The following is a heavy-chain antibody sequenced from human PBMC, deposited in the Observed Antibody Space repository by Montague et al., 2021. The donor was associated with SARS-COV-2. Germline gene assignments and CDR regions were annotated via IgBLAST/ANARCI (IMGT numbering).Heavy chain of an antibody. Sequence: PALVKPTQTLTLTCSFSGFSLRTSGVGVGWIRQPPGKALEWLAVIYWDDDKRYSPSLKSRLTITKDTSKNQVVLTMTNMDPVDTATYYCVHSYADYLFDYCGQGTLVSVFS. CDR1: GFSLRTSGVG. CDR3: VHSYADYLFDY. J-gene: IGHJ4*02. V-gene: IGHV2-5*02. CDR2: IYWDDDK. D-gene: IGHD4-17*01.